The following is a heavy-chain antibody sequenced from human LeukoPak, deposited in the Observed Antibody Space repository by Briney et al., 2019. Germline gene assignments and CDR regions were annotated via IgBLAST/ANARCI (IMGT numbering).Heavy chain of an antibody. CDR2: IYYSGST. Sequence: KASETLSLTCTVSGGSISSYYWSWIRQPPGKGLEWIGYIYYSGSTNYNPSLKSRVTISVDTSKNQFSLKLSSVTAADTAVYYCAGSTGTYYYDSSGYYPDAFDIWGQGTMVTVSS. J-gene: IGHJ3*02. D-gene: IGHD3-22*01. CDR1: GGSISSYY. CDR3: AGSTGTYYYDSSGYYPDAFDI. V-gene: IGHV4-59*01.